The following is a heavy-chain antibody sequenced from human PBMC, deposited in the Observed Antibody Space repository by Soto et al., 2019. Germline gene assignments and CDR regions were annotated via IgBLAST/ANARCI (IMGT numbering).Heavy chain of an antibody. CDR2: MYYTGNT. D-gene: IGHD3-9*01. CDR1: GGSFGTYY. J-gene: IGHJ3*02. Sequence: SLTCTVSGGSFGTYYWSWIRQPPGKGLEWIGYMYYTGNTNYNPSLKSRVTISVDTSKNQYSLKLRSVTAADTAVYFCARYFDWPNAFDIWGQGTMVTVSS. CDR3: ARYFDWPNAFDI. V-gene: IGHV4-59*01.